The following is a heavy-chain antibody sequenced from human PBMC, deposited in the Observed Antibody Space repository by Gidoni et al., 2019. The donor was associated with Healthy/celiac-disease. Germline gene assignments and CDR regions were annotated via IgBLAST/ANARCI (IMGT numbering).Heavy chain of an antibody. V-gene: IGHV4-39*01. CDR2: IYYSGST. Sequence: QLQLQESGPGLVKPSETLSLTCTVSGASISRSSYYWGWIRQPPGKGLEWFGSIYYSGSTYYNPSLKSRVTISVDTSKNQFSLKLSSVTAADTAVYYCARPSITIFGVVYDAFDIWGQGTMVTVSS. CDR3: ARPSITIFGVVYDAFDI. D-gene: IGHD3-3*01. J-gene: IGHJ3*02. CDR1: GASISRSSYY.